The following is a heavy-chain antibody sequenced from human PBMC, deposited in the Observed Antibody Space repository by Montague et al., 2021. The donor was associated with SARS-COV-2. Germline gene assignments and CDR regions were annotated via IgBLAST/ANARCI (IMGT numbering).Heavy chain of an antibody. V-gene: IGHV3-11*06. CDR3: ARSVDTAMVPLYYYYYGMDV. CDR1: GFTFSVYY. CDR2: ISSSSSYT. D-gene: IGHD5-18*01. Sequence: SLRLSCAASGFTFSVYYMSWIRQAPGKGLEWVSYISSSSSYTNYADSVKGRFTISRDNAKNSLYLQMNSLRAEDTAVYYCARSVDTAMVPLYYYYYGMDVWGQGTTVTVSS. J-gene: IGHJ6*02.